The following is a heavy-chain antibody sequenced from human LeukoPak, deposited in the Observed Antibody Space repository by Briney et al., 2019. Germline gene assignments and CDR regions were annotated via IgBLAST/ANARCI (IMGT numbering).Heavy chain of an antibody. CDR2: IIGSGGGT. J-gene: IGHJ4*02. V-gene: IGHV3-23*01. CDR1: GFTFSNYA. D-gene: IGHD3-22*01. Sequence: GGSLRLSCAASGFTFSNYAMSWVRQAPGKGLEWFSAIIGSGGGTYYEDSVKGRFTISRDNSKNTLYLQMNSLRAEDTAVYYCAKDTTIPNSSGYFDYWGQGTLVTVSS. CDR3: AKDTTIPNSSGYFDY.